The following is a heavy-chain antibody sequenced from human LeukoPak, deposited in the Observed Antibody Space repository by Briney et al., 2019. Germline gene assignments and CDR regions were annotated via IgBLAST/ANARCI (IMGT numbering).Heavy chain of an antibody. J-gene: IGHJ4*02. CDR2: ISAYNGNT. D-gene: IGHD3-16*02. V-gene: IGHV1-18*01. Sequence: ASVKVSCKASGYTFTSYGISWVRQAPGQGLEWMGWISAYNGNTNYAQKLQGRVTMTTDTSTSTAYMELRSLRSDDTAVYYCARESDDYVWGSYPSQIGYWGQGTLVTVSS. CDR1: GYTFTSYG. CDR3: ARESDDYVWGSYPSQIGY.